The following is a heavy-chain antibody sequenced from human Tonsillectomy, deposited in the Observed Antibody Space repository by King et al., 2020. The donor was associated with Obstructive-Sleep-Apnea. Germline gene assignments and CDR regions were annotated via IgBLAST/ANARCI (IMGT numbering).Heavy chain of an antibody. CDR3: ARARDPSSCYDYRADYYYGMDV. D-gene: IGHD5-12*01. J-gene: IGHJ6*02. CDR2: IIPILGIA. V-gene: IGHV1-69*09. CDR1: GGTFSSYA. Sequence: VQLVESGAEVKKPGSSVKVSCKASGGTFSSYAISWVRQAPGQGLEWMGGIIPILGIANYAQKFQGRVTITADKSTSTAYMELSSLRSEDTAVYYCARARDPSSCYDYRADYYYGMDVWGQGNTVTVSS.